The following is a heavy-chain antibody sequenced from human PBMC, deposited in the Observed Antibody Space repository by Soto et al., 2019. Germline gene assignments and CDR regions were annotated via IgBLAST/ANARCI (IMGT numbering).Heavy chain of an antibody. J-gene: IGHJ4*02. CDR3: ARARSSGWHYLDL. CDR2: ISYGSTYK. D-gene: IGHD6-19*01. V-gene: IGHV3-30-3*01. CDR1: GFTFNTYT. Sequence: QVQLVESGGGVVQPGRSLTVSCAASGFTFNTYTIHWVRQAPGKGLEWVAVISYGSTYKYYADSVKGRFTISRDDSKTTLSLQMNNLTVGDTTVYYCARARSSGWHYLDLWGQGTLVTVSS.